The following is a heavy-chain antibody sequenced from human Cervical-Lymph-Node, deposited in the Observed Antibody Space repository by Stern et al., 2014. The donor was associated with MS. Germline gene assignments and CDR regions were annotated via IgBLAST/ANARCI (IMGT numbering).Heavy chain of an antibody. CDR2: IIPIFGTA. CDR1: GSTFSSYA. Sequence: QVQLVESGAAVKKPGSSVKVACKASGSTFSSYAISWVRQAPGQGLEWMGGIIPIFGTANYAQKFQGRVTITADESTSTAYMELSSLRSEDTAVYYCARDPGAGTTGFDYWGQGTLVTVSS. D-gene: IGHD1-1*01. V-gene: IGHV1-69*01. CDR3: ARDPGAGTTGFDY. J-gene: IGHJ4*02.